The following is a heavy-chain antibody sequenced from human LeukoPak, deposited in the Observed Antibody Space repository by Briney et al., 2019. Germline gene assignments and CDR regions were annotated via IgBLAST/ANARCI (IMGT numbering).Heavy chain of an antibody. CDR1: GFPFSTYA. Sequence: GGSLRLSCAASGFPFSTYAMSWVRQAPGKGLEWVSTIRDSGTTTYYADSVKGRFTISSDISKSTLILQMNSLRAEDTAVYYCARHTMIVVVITLDAFDIWGQGTMVTVSS. CDR3: ARHTMIVVVITLDAFDI. V-gene: IGHV3-23*01. CDR2: IRDSGTTT. J-gene: IGHJ3*02. D-gene: IGHD3-22*01.